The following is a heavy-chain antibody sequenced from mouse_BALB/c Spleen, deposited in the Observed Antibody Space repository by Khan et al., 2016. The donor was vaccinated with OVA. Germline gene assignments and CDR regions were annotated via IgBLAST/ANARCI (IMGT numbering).Heavy chain of an antibody. Sequence: VQLKESGPGLVQPSQSLSLTCTVTGYSITSGYGWNWIRQFPGNKLEWMGYISYSGSTNYNPSLKSRISITRDTSKNQFFLQLNSVTTEDTATYDCARTARIKYWGQGTTLTVSS. CDR1: GYSITSGYG. J-gene: IGHJ2*01. CDR2: ISYSGST. V-gene: IGHV3-2*02. D-gene: IGHD1-2*01. CDR3: ARTARIKY.